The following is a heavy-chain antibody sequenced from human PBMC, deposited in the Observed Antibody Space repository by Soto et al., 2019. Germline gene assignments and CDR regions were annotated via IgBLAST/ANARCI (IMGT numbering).Heavy chain of an antibody. CDR2: ISGSGGST. Sequence: VGSLRLSCAASGFTFSSYAMSWVRQAPGKGLEWVSAISGSGGSTYYADSVKGRFTISRDNSKNTLYLQMNSLRAEDTAVYYCAKSAREPRYYGSGSWFDYWGQGTLVTVSS. J-gene: IGHJ4*02. CDR1: GFTFSSYA. CDR3: AKSAREPRYYGSGSWFDY. V-gene: IGHV3-23*01. D-gene: IGHD3-10*01.